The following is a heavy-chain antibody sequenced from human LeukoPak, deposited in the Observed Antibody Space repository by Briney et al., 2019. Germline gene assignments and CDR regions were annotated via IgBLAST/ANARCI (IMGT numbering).Heavy chain of an antibody. CDR1: GGSISTYF. D-gene: IGHD6-6*01. V-gene: IGHV4-59*08. Sequence: SETLSLTCTVSGGSISTYFWSWIRQPPGKRLEWIGHVYFSGSTNYNPSLESRVTISVDTSKNQFSLTLSSVTAADTAVYYCARHSIAARPRFDYWGQGTLVTVSS. CDR2: VYFSGST. CDR3: ARHSIAARPRFDY. J-gene: IGHJ4*02.